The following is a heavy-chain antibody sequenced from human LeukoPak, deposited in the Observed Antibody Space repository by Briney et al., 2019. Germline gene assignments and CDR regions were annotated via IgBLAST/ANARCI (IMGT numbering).Heavy chain of an antibody. J-gene: IGHJ5*02. V-gene: IGHV4-31*03. D-gene: IGHD3-22*01. CDR2: IYYSGST. CDR3: ARVKVVVITFWFDP. CDR1: GGSISSGGYY. Sequence: PSQTLSLTCTVSGGSISSGGYYWSWIRQHPGKGLEWLGYIYYSGSTYYNPSLKSRVTISVGTSKNQFSLKLSSVTAADTAVYYCARVKVVVITFWFDPWGQGTLVTVSS.